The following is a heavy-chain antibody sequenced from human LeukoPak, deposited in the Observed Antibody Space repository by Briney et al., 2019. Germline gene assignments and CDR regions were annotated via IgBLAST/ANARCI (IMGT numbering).Heavy chain of an antibody. V-gene: IGHV4-39*01. Sequence: PSETLSLTCTVSGGSISSSSYYWGWIRQPPGKGLEWIGSIYYSGSTYYNPSPKSRVTISVDTSRNQFSLKLSSVTAADTAVYYCASTWIQLWFFDYWGQGTLVTVSS. CDR2: IYYSGST. CDR1: GGSISSSSYY. CDR3: ASTWIQLWFFDY. J-gene: IGHJ4*02. D-gene: IGHD5-18*01.